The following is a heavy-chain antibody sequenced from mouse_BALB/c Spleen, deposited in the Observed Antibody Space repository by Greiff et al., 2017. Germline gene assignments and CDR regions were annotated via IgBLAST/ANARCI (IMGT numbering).Heavy chain of an antibody. V-gene: IGHV1S81*02. D-gene: IGHD1-1*01. CDR2: INPSNGRT. CDR3: ARWGTTVVANDY. J-gene: IGHJ2*01. CDR1: GYTFTSYW. Sequence: QVQLQQPGAELVKPGASVKLSCKASGYTFTSYWMHWVKQRPGQGLEWIGEINPSNGRTNYNEKFKSKATLTVDKSSSTAYMQLSSLTSEDSAVYYCARWGTTVVANDYWGQGTTLTVSS.